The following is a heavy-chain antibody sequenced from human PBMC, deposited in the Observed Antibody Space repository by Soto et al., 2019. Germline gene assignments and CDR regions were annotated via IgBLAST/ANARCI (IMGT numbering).Heavy chain of an antibody. CDR3: AKDRVESGLGEIDY. CDR2: ISYDGSKK. Sequence: TWWSLRLSCSASVFSFSNNGMHWCRQAPGKGLEWVAIISYDGSKKYYADSVKGRFTISRDNSKNTLFLQMNSLRVEDTAVFYCAKDRVESGLGEIDYWGQGTLVTVSS. V-gene: IGHV3-30*18. CDR1: VFSFSNNG. D-gene: IGHD3-16*01. J-gene: IGHJ4*02.